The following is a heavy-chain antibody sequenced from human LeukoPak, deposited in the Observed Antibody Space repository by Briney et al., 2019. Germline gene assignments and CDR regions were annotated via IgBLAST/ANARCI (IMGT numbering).Heavy chain of an antibody. J-gene: IGHJ3*02. CDR3: ARARWELLSALDI. CDR2: IYYSGST. Sequence: SETLSRTCTVSGGSISSGDYYWSWIRQPPGKGLEWIGYIYYSGSTYYNPSLKSRVTISVDTSKNQFSLKLSSVTAADTAVYYCARARWELLSALDIWGQGTMVTVSS. V-gene: IGHV4-30-4*08. CDR1: GGSISSGDYY. D-gene: IGHD1-26*01.